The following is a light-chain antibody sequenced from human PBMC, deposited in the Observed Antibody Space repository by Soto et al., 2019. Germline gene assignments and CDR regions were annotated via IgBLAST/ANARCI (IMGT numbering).Light chain of an antibody. CDR1: QSISSY. V-gene: IGKV1-39*01. Sequence: DSQMTQSPSSLSASVADRVPITCRASQSISSYLNWYQQKPGKAPKLLIYAASSLQSGVPSRFSGSGSGTDLTLTISSLQPEDFATYYCQQSYSTPPTFGQGTKVDIK. CDR3: QQSYSTPPT. CDR2: AAS. J-gene: IGKJ1*01.